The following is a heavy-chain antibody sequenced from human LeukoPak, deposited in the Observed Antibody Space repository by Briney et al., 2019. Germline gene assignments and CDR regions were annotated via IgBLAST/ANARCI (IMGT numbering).Heavy chain of an antibody. CDR1: GFTFSSYG. Sequence: GGSLRLSCAASGFTFSSYGMHWVRQAPGKGLEWVAFIRYDGSNKYYADSVKGRFTISRDNSKNTLYLQMNSLRAEDTAVYYCARQDYSNYWFDPWGQGTLVTVSS. CDR3: ARQDYSNYWFDP. CDR2: IRYDGSNK. D-gene: IGHD4-11*01. V-gene: IGHV3-30*02. J-gene: IGHJ5*02.